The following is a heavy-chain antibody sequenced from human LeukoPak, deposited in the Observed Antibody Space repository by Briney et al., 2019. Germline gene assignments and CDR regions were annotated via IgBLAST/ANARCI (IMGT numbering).Heavy chain of an antibody. CDR3: ARDHSDYVFDY. Sequence: PSETLSLTCTVSGGSISSSSYYWGWIRQPPGKGLEWIGSIYYDGSTYYNPSLKSRVTISVDKSKNQFSLKLSSVTAADTAVYYCARDHSDYVFDYWGQGTLVTVSS. D-gene: IGHD4-17*01. CDR2: IYYDGST. V-gene: IGHV4-39*07. CDR1: GGSISSSSYY. J-gene: IGHJ4*02.